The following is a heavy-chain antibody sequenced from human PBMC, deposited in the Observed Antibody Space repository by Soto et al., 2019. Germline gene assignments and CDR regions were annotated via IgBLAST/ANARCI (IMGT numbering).Heavy chain of an antibody. J-gene: IGHJ4*02. Sequence: EVQLLESGGGLVQPGGSLRLSCAASGFTFSSDAMSWVRQAPGKGLEWVSAISGSGGSTYYADSVKGRFTISRDNSKNTLYLQMNSLLAEDTAVYYCAKDLESLAVASTGWGYWGQGTLVTVSS. V-gene: IGHV3-23*01. CDR3: AKDLESLAVASTGWGY. CDR1: GFTFSSDA. CDR2: ISGSGGST. D-gene: IGHD6-19*01.